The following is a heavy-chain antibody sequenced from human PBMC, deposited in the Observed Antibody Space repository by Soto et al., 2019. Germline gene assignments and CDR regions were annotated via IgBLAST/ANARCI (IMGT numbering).Heavy chain of an antibody. Sequence: QVQLVESGGGVVQPGRSLRLSCAASGFTFSSYGMHWVRQAPGKGLEWVAVISYDGSNKYYADSVKGRFTISRDNSKNTLYLQMNSLRAEDTAVYYCAKDRMGQWLALDYWGQGTLVTVSS. D-gene: IGHD6-19*01. V-gene: IGHV3-30*18. J-gene: IGHJ4*02. CDR2: ISYDGSNK. CDR3: AKDRMGQWLALDY. CDR1: GFTFSSYG.